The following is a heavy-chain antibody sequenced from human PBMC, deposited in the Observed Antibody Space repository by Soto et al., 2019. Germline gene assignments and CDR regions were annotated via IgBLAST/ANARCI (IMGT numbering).Heavy chain of an antibody. CDR1: GGTFSSYA. CDR2: IIPIFGTA. J-gene: IGHJ6*02. CDR3: ARMRRPPPLLYRWADYYYYGMDV. Sequence: GASVKVSCKASGGTFSSYAISWVRQAPGQGLEWMGGIIPIFGTADYAQKFQGRVTITADESTSTAYMELSSLRSEDTAVYYCARMRRPPPLLYRWADYYYYGMDVWGQGTTVTVAS. V-gene: IGHV1-69*13. D-gene: IGHD2-2*02.